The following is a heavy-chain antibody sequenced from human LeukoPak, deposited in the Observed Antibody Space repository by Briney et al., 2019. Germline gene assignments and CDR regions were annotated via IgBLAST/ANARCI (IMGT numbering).Heavy chain of an antibody. V-gene: IGHV4-59*11. CDR2: LYYSGST. J-gene: IGHJ3*01. D-gene: IGHD3-22*01. CDR1: GASFTNHY. Sequence: SETLSLTCSVSGASFTNHYWGWIRQPPGKGPEWMGHLYYSGSTTYNPSLESRVTMSVDTSRKQISLKLNSVAAADTAVYYCARGRGSPYYVEAFDVWGQGTVVTVSS. CDR3: ARGRGSPYYVEAFDV.